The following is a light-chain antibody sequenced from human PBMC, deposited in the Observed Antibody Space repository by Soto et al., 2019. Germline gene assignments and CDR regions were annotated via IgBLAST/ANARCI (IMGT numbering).Light chain of an antibody. J-gene: IGLJ1*01. CDR2: DVS. CDR3: CSYAGSYTLV. Sequence: QSALTQPRSVSGSPGQSVTISCTGTSSDVGGYNYVSWYQQHPGKAPKLMIYDVSKRPSGVPDRFSGSKSGNTASLTISGLRAEDEADYYCCSYAGSYTLVFGTGTKVTVL. CDR1: SSDVGGYNY. V-gene: IGLV2-11*01.